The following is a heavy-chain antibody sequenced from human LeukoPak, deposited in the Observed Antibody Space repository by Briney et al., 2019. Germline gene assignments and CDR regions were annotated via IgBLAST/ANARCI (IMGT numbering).Heavy chain of an antibody. CDR3: ARLVAYYYDS. Sequence: SETLSLTCTVSGGSIRSYYCSWLRQPPGKGLEWIGYIYYSGSTNYNPSLKSRVTISVDTSKNQFSLKLSSVTAADTAVYYCARLVAYYYDSCGQGTLVTVSS. CDR2: IYYSGST. D-gene: IGHD3-22*01. J-gene: IGHJ4*02. V-gene: IGHV4-59*08. CDR1: GGSIRSYY.